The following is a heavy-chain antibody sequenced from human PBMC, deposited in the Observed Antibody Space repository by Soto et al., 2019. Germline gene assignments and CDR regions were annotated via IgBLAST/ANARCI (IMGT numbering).Heavy chain of an antibody. CDR2: IYYSGST. CDR3: AKDGGRRPSSGSSY. D-gene: IGHD6-19*01. CDR1: GGSISSYY. J-gene: IGHJ4*02. V-gene: IGHV4-59*12. Sequence: SETLSLTCTVSGGSISSYYWSWIRQPPGKGLEWIGYIYYSGSTNYNPSLKSRVTISVDTSKNQFSLKLSSVTAADTAVYYCAKDGGRRPSSGSSYWGQGTLVTVSS.